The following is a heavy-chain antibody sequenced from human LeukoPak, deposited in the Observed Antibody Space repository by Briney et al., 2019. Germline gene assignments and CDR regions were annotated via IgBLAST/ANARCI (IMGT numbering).Heavy chain of an antibody. D-gene: IGHD3-22*01. CDR2: IYYSGST. CDR1: GGSISSYY. J-gene: IGHJ4*02. CDR3: AREKGHYYDSSGYYLGYYFDY. V-gene: IGHV4-59*01. Sequence: SETLSLTCTVSGGSISSYYWSWIRQPPGKGLEWIGYIYYSGSTNYNPSLKSRVTISVDTSKNQFSLKLSSVTAADTAVYYCAREKGHYYDSSGYYLGYYFDYWGQGTPVTVSS.